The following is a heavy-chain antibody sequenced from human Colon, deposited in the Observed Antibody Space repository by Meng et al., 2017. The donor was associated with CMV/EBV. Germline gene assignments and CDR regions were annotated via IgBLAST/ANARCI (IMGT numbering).Heavy chain of an antibody. V-gene: IGHV3-74*01. Sequence: LYCVASGFNFRNHCMHWVRQAPGKGLVWVSRINCDGGSTTYTYAGSVKGRFTISRDNIKNTLYLQMNSLRAEDTAVYYCVSGWNFDFWGQGTLVTVSS. CDR2: INCDGGST. D-gene: IGHD6-19*01. J-gene: IGHJ4*02. CDR3: VSGWNFDF. CDR1: GFNFRNHC.